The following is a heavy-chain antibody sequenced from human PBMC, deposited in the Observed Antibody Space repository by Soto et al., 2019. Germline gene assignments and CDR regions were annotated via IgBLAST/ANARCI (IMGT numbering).Heavy chain of an antibody. Sequence: SETLSLTCTVSGGSVSSGSYYWSWIRQPPGKGLEWIGYIYYSGSTNYNPSLKSRVTISVDTSKNQFSLKLSSVTAADTAVYYCARGYSYGYNYYYYYGMDVWGQGTTVTVSS. CDR1: GGSVSSGSYY. CDR3: ARGYSYGYNYYYYYGMDV. J-gene: IGHJ6*02. V-gene: IGHV4-61*01. D-gene: IGHD5-18*01. CDR2: IYYSGST.